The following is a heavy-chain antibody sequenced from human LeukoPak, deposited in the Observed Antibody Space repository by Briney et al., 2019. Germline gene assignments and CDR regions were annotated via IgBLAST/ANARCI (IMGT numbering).Heavy chain of an antibody. V-gene: IGHV3-21*01. J-gene: IGHJ3*02. Sequence: KPGGSLRLSCVASAFTFSSYSMNWVRQAPGKGLEWVSSISSSGSYIYYADSVKGRFTISRDNAKNSLYLQMNSLRAEDTAVYYCATGDYGAFDIWGQGTMVTVSS. CDR3: ATGDYGAFDI. CDR2: ISSSGSYI. D-gene: IGHD4-17*01. CDR1: AFTFSSYS.